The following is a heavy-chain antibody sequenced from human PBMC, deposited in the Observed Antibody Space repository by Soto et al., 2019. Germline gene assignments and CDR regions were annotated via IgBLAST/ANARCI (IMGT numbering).Heavy chain of an antibody. CDR2: ISYDGNDR. V-gene: IGHV3-30*18. CDR1: GFTFSSYG. Sequence: GSLRLSCAASGFTFSSYGIHWVRQAPGWGLEWVAVISYDGNDRHYAESVRGRFTISRDNSKNTLYLQMNSLRAEDTAVYYCAKDRVVVVPATMMNYGMDVWGQGTTVTVSS. D-gene: IGHD2-15*01. CDR3: AKDRVVVVPATMMNYGMDV. J-gene: IGHJ6*02.